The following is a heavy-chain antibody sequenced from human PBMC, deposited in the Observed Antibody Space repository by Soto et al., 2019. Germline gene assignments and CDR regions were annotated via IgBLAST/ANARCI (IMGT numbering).Heavy chain of an antibody. J-gene: IGHJ1*01. CDR1: GFTFSSYW. Sequence: PGGSLRLSCAASGFTFSSYWMHWVRQAPGKGLVWVSRINSDGSSTSYADSVKGRFTISRDNAKNTLYLQMNSLRAEDTAVYYCATGWRYYYDSSGYGYFQHWGQGTLVTVSS. CDR2: INSDGSST. CDR3: ATGWRYYYDSSGYGYFQH. D-gene: IGHD3-22*01. V-gene: IGHV3-74*01.